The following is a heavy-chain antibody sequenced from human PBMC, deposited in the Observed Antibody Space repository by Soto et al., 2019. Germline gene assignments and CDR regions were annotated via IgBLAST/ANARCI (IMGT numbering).Heavy chain of an antibody. Sequence: PSETLSLTCAVSGGSMRSGEYYWSWIRQPPGKGLEWIGYIYYSGSTYYNPSLKSRVTISVDTSKNQFSLKLSSVTAADTAVYYCARWLGYGPHFDYWGQGTLVTVSS. CDR3: ARWLGYGPHFDY. CDR2: IYYSGST. V-gene: IGHV4-30-4*01. J-gene: IGHJ4*02. CDR1: GGSMRSGEYY. D-gene: IGHD5-12*01.